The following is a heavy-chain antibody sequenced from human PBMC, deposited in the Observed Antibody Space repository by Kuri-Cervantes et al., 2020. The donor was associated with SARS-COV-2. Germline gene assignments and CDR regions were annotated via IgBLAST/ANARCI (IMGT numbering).Heavy chain of an antibody. CDR1: GFTFSSYG. CDR3: ARGRRELGVSYYYYYMDV. D-gene: IGHD1-26*01. V-gene: IGHV3-33*01. Sequence: GESLKISCAASGFTFSSYGMHWVRQAPGKGLEWVAVIWYDGSNKYYADSVKGRFTISRDNSKNTLYLQMNSLRAEDTAVYYCARGRRELGVSYYYYYMDVWGKGTTITVSS. CDR2: IWYDGSNK. J-gene: IGHJ6*03.